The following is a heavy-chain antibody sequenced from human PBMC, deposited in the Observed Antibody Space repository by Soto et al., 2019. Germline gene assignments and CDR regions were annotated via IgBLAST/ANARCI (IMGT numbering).Heavy chain of an antibody. Sequence: PGGSLRLSCAASGFTFSSYGMHWVRQAPGKGLEWVAVISYDGSNKYYADSVKGRFTISRDNSKNTLYLQMNSLRAEDTAVYYCANWDDYSNYYYGMDVWGQGTTVTVSS. J-gene: IGHJ6*02. V-gene: IGHV3-30*18. CDR1: GFTFSSYG. D-gene: IGHD4-4*01. CDR3: ANWDDYSNYYYGMDV. CDR2: ISYDGSNK.